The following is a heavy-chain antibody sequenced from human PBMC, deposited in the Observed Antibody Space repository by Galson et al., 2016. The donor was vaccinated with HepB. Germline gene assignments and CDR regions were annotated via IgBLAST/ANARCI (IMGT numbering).Heavy chain of an antibody. CDR2: IIPIVGTA. CDR1: GYTFSSYA. D-gene: IGHD4-23*01. J-gene: IGHJ3*02. Sequence: SVKVSCKALGYTFSSYAINWVRQAPGQGLEWMGGIIPIVGTANYAQKFQGRVTITADASTTTGYMELSSLRSEDTAMYFCARVLTYYQGGNGHYAFDIWGQGTMVTVSS. CDR3: ARVLTYYQGGNGHYAFDI. V-gene: IGHV1-69*13.